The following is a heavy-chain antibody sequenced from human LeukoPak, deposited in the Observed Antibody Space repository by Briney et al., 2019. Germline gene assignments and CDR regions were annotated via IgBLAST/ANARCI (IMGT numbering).Heavy chain of an antibody. CDR2: ISYDGSNK. CDR3: AKAALREFDY. V-gene: IGHV3-30*18. D-gene: IGHD3-16*01. Sequence: HSGGSLRLSCAASGFTFSSYGMHWVRQAPGKGLEWVAVISYDGSNKYYADSVKGRFTISRDNSKNTLYLQMNSLRAEDTAVYYCAKAALREFDYWGQGTLVTVSS. CDR1: GFTFSSYG. J-gene: IGHJ4*02.